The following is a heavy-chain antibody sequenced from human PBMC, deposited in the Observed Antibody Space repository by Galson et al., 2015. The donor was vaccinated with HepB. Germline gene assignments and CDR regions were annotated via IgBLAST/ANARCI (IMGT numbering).Heavy chain of an antibody. CDR1: GFTFSDHY. CDR3: TREQTFSFGMDV. CDR2: TRNKANSYTT. J-gene: IGHJ6*02. Sequence: SLRLSCAASGFTFSDHYMDWVRQAPGKGLEWVGRTRNKANSYTTEYAASVKGRFTISRDGSKNSLYLQMNSLKTEDTAVYYCTREQTFSFGMDVWGQGTPVTVSS. D-gene: IGHD3-3*02. V-gene: IGHV3-72*01.